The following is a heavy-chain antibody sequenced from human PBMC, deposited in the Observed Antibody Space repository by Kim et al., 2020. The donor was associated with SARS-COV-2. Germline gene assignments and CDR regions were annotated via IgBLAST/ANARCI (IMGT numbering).Heavy chain of an antibody. J-gene: IGHJ4*02. CDR3: AHRLSRPMGYYYGSSGWDYFDY. V-gene: IGHV2-5*02. Sequence: SGPTLVNPTQTLTLTCTFSGFSLSTSGVGVGWIRQPPGKALEWLALIYWDDDKRYSPSLKSRLTITKDTSKNQVVLTMTNMDPVDTATYYCAHRLSRPMGYYYGSSGWDYFDYWGQGTLVTVSS. D-gene: IGHD3-22*01. CDR2: IYWDDDK. CDR1: GFSLSTSGVG.